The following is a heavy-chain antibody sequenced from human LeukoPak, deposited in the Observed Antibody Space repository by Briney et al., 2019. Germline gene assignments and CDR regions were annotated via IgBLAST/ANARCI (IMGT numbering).Heavy chain of an antibody. CDR2: FDPEDGET. Sequence: ASVKVSCKVSGYTLTELSMHWVRQAPGKGLEWMGGFDPEDGETIYAQKFQGRVTMTEDTSTDTAYMELSSLRSEDTAVYYCATLSPYYYGSGSPSNRFDPWGQGTLVTVSS. D-gene: IGHD3-10*01. J-gene: IGHJ5*02. V-gene: IGHV1-24*01. CDR3: ATLSPYYYGSGSPSNRFDP. CDR1: GYTLTELS.